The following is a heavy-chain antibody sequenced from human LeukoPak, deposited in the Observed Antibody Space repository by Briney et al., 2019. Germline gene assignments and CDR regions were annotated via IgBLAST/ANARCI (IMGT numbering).Heavy chain of an antibody. J-gene: IGHJ4*02. CDR3: AKGGSSGWYPDY. D-gene: IGHD6-19*01. CDR2: ISSSGSTI. Sequence: PGGSLRLSCAASGFTFSNYVMHWVRQAPGKGLEWVSYISSSGSTIYYADSVKGRFTISRDNAKNSLYLQMNSLRAEDTAVYYCAKGGSSGWYPDYWGQGTLVTVSS. CDR1: GFTFSNYV. V-gene: IGHV3-48*03.